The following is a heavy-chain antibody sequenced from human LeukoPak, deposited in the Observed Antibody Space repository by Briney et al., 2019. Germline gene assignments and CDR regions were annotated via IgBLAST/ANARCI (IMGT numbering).Heavy chain of an antibody. J-gene: IGHJ4*02. CDR3: AKGASGWYANFDY. D-gene: IGHD6-19*01. V-gene: IGHV3-23*01. CDR1: GFTYSSYA. Sequence: GGSLRLXCAASGFTYSSYAMSWVRPAPGKGLEWVSAISGSGGSTYYADSVKGRFTISRDNSKNTLYLQMDSLRAEDTPVYYCAKGASGWYANFDYWGQGTLVTVSS. CDR2: ISGSGGST.